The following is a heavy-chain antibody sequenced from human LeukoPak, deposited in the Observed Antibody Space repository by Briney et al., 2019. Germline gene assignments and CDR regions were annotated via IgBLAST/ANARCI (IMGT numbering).Heavy chain of an antibody. D-gene: IGHD1-26*01. CDR2: MNPNSGNT. Sequence: ALVKVSCKASGYTFTSYDINWVRQATGQGLEWMGWMNPNSGNTGYAQKFQGRVTITRNTSISTAYMELSSLRSEDTAVYYCARGRGWELHMGLPDYWGQGTLVTVSS. CDR1: GYTFTSYD. V-gene: IGHV1-8*03. CDR3: ARGRGWELHMGLPDY. J-gene: IGHJ4*02.